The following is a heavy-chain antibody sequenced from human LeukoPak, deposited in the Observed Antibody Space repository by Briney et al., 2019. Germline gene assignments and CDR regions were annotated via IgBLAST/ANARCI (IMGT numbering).Heavy chain of an antibody. CDR1: GYTFTSYY. J-gene: IGHJ4*02. CDR3: ATPPRYYYGSGSSPPLFDY. D-gene: IGHD3-10*01. V-gene: IGHV1-46*01. Sequence: ASVKVSCKASGYTFTSYYMHWVRQAPGQGLEWMGIINPSGGSTSYAQKFQGRVTMTEDTSTDTAYMELSSLRSEDTAVYYCATPPRYYYGSGSSPPLFDYWGQGTLVTVSS. CDR2: INPSGGST.